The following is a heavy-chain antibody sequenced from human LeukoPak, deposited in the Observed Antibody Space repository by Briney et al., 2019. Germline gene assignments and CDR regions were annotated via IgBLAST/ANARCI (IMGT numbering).Heavy chain of an antibody. CDR1: GFTFDNYA. J-gene: IGHJ3*02. V-gene: IGHV3-23*01. D-gene: IGHD3-10*01. Sequence: GGSLRLSCAASGFTFDNYAMNWVRQAPGKGLEWVSYIRGGGGVTRYSDSVKDRFTISRDNSKNTLYLQMNSLRAEDTAIYYCAKCSASYYNDAFDIWGRGAMVTVSS. CDR2: IRGGGGVT. CDR3: AKCSASYYNDAFDI.